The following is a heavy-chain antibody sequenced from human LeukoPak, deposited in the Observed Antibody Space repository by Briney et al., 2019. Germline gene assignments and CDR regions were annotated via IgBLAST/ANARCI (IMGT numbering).Heavy chain of an antibody. V-gene: IGHV4-38-2*02. CDR1: GYSITSGYY. CDR2: IYHSGST. Sequence: SETLSVICTVSGYSITSGYYWGWIRQPPGKGLEWIGSIYHSGSTFYNPSLKSRVTISVDPSKNQFSLKLSSVIVADTAVYYCARDSPYKLWAVFDLWGQGTLVTVSS. J-gene: IGHJ5*02. CDR3: ARDSPYKLWAVFDL. D-gene: IGHD2-21*01.